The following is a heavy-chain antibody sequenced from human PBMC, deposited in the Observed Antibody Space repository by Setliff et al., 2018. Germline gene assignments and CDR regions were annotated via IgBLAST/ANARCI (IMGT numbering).Heavy chain of an antibody. CDR1: GGSISSGSYY. D-gene: IGHD3-10*01. CDR2: IYTSGST. J-gene: IGHJ5*02. Sequence: SETLSLTCTVSGGSISSGSYYLSWIRQPAGKGLEWIGRIYTSGSTNYHPSLKSRVTISVDTSKNQFSLKLSSVTAADTAVYYCARDVRYYYGSGSYYNDWFDPWGQGTLCTVSS. V-gene: IGHV4-61*02. CDR3: ARDVRYYYGSGSYYNDWFDP.